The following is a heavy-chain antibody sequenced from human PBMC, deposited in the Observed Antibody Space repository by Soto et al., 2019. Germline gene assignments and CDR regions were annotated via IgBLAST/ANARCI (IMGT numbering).Heavy chain of an antibody. D-gene: IGHD1-26*01. CDR1: GGSISSSSYY. V-gene: IGHV4-61*01. CDR3: ARDKMSGRYYYFGMDV. J-gene: IGHJ6*02. CDR2: IYYSGST. Sequence: PSETLSLTCTVSGGSISSSSYYWSWIRQPPGKGLEWIGYIYYSGSTNYNPSLKSRVTISVDTSKNQSSLKLSYVTAADTAVYYCARDKMSGRYYYFGMDVWGQGITVTVSS.